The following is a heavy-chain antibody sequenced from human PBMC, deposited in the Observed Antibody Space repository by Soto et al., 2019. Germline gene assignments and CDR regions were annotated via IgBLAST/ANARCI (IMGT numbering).Heavy chain of an antibody. CDR3: AHSGSYYDFWSGTFDY. CDR2: IYWDDDK. V-gene: IGHV2-5*02. D-gene: IGHD3-3*01. CDR1: GFSLSTSGVG. J-gene: IGHJ4*02. Sequence: SGPTLVKPTQTLTLTCTFSGFSLSTSGVGVGWIRQPPGKALEWLALIYWDDDKRYSPSLKSRLTITKDTSKNQVVLTMTNMDPVDTATYYCAHSGSYYDFWSGTFDYWGQGTLVTVSS.